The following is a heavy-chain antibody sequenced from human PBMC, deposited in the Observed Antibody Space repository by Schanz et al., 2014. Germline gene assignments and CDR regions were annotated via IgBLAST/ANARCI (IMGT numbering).Heavy chain of an antibody. J-gene: IGHJ3*02. V-gene: IGHV1-69*04. CDR3: ARDIQYHYDTSGPVGAFDI. CDR1: GGTFSSYA. D-gene: IGHD3-22*01. Sequence: QVQLVQSEAEVKKPGSSVKVSCKASGGTFSSYAFSWVRQAPGQGLEWMGKIIPILGMEYYSQKFQGRVTITADISTSTAYMDLSSLRSDDTAVYYCARDIQYHYDTSGPVGAFDIWGQGTVVTVSS. CDR2: IIPILGME.